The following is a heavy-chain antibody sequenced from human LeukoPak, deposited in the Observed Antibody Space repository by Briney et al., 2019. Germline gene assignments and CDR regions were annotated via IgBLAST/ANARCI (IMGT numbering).Heavy chain of an antibody. CDR1: GFTFTTYW. CDR3: ARDCPHYGTTHLLDP. Sequence: PGGSLRLSCATSGFTFTTYWMSWVRQAPGKGLEWVANIKHDGTEKYYVDSVKGRFTISRDDAKKSLYLQMNSLRDEDTAVYYCARDCPHYGTTHLLDPWGQGTLVTVSS. J-gene: IGHJ5*02. CDR2: IKHDGTEK. V-gene: IGHV3-7*01. D-gene: IGHD1/OR15-1a*01.